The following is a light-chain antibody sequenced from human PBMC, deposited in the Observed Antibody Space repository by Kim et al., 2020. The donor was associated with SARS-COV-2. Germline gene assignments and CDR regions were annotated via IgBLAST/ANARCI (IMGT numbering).Light chain of an antibody. V-gene: IGLV2-14*03. Sequence: GQSITISCTGTSSDVGGYNFMSWYQQHPGKAPKLMIYDVSNRPFGVSNRFSGSKSGNTASLTISGLQAEDEADYYCTSYTSSSTLVFGGGTQLTVL. CDR1: SSDVGGYNF. CDR2: DVS. J-gene: IGLJ3*02. CDR3: TSYTSSSTLV.